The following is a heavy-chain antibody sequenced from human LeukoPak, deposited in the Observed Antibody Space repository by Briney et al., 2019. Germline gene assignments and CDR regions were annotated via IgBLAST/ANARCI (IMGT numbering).Heavy chain of an antibody. V-gene: IGHV4-59*01. CDR2: IYYSGST. CDR3: ARGPVLTNFDY. Sequence: SETLSLTCTVSGGSISSYYWSWIRQPPGKGLEWIGYIYYSGSTNYNPSLKSRVTISVDTSKNQFSLKLSSVTAADTAVYYCARGPVLTNFDYWGQGTLVTVSS. D-gene: IGHD6-6*01. CDR1: GGSISSYY. J-gene: IGHJ4*02.